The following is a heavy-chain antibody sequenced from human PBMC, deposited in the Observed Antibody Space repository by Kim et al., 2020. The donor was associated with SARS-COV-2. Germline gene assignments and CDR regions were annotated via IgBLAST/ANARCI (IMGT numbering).Heavy chain of an antibody. CDR2: INHSGST. Sequence: SETLSLTCAVYGGSFSGYYWSWIRQPPGKGLEWIGEINHSGSTNYNPSLKSRVTISVDTSKNQFSLKLSSVTAADTAVYYCARGTIFGVVDYWGQGTLAT. D-gene: IGHD3-3*01. CDR1: GGSFSGYY. J-gene: IGHJ4*02. V-gene: IGHV4-34*01. CDR3: ARGTIFGVVDY.